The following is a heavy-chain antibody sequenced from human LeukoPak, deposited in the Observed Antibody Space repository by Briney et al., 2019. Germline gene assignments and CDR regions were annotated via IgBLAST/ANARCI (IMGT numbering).Heavy chain of an antibody. CDR1: GYTFTAYY. CDR2: INPNSGGT. V-gene: IGHV1-2*06. D-gene: IGHD6-13*01. CDR3: ARDLRGIAAHDAFDI. J-gene: IGHJ3*02. Sequence: ASVKVSCKASGYTFTAYYMHWVRQAPGQGLEWMGRINPNSGGTNYAQKFQDRVTMTRDTSISTGYMELSRLRSDDTAVCYCARDLRGIAAHDAFDIWGQGTMVAVSS.